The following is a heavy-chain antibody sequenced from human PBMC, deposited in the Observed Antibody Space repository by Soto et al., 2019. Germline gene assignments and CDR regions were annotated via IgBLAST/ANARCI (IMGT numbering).Heavy chain of an antibody. D-gene: IGHD3-10*01. CDR2: ISRDGTNK. CDR1: GFTFSRYA. Sequence: QVQVVESGGGVVQPGRSLRLSCAASGFTFSRYAIHWVRQAPGKGLGWVAVISRDGTNKYYVDSVKGRFTICRGNSRNTLYLQRDSLGHEDAAVYYCARSRSGAVADSFDFWGQGTLVTVSS. J-gene: IGHJ4*02. V-gene: IGHV3-30*04. CDR3: ARSRSGAVADSFDF.